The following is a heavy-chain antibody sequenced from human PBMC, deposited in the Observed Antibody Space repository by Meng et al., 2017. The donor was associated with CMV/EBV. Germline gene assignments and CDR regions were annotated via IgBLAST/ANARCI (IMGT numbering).Heavy chain of an antibody. D-gene: IGHD6-13*01. CDR2: IYYSGST. Sequence: SETLSLTCTVSGGSISSYYWSWIRQPPGKGLEWIGYIYYSGSTNYNPSLKSRVTISVDTSKNQFSLKLSSVTAADTAVYYCARNKAQSSSSWYHFDYWGQGTLVTVSS. CDR1: GGSISSYY. V-gene: IGHV4-59*01. J-gene: IGHJ4*02. CDR3: ARNKAQSSSSWYHFDY.